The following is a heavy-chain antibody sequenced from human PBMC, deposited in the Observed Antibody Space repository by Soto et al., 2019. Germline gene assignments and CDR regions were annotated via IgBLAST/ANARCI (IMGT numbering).Heavy chain of an antibody. V-gene: IGHV1-69*12. CDR1: GGTFSSYA. J-gene: IGHJ5*02. CDR3: ARSNGDYEGSWFDP. Sequence: QVQLVQSGAEVKKPGSSVKVSCKASGGTFSSYAISWVRQAPGQGLEWMGGIIPIFGTANYAQKFQGRVTITADESTSTAYRELSSLRSEDTAVYYCARSNGDYEGSWFDPWGQGTLVTVSS. CDR2: IIPIFGTA. D-gene: IGHD4-17*01.